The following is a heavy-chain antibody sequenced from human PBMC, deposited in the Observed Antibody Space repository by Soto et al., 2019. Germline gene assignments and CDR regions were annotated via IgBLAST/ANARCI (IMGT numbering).Heavy chain of an antibody. Sequence: GGSLRLSCAACGFTFSSYAMHWVRQAPGKGLEWVAVISYDGSNKYYADSVKGRFTISRDNSKNTLYLQMNSLRAEDTAVYYCARDPGELHYYGMDVWGQGTTVTVSS. CDR3: ARDPGELHYYGMDV. CDR2: ISYDGSNK. J-gene: IGHJ6*02. V-gene: IGHV3-30-3*01. CDR1: GFTFSSYA. D-gene: IGHD1-26*01.